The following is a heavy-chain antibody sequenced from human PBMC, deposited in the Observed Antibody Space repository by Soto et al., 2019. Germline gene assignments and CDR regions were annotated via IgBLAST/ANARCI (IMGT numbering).Heavy chain of an antibody. V-gene: IGHV3-23*01. Sequence: PGGSLRLSCAASGFPFSSYAMTWVRQTPGKGLEWVSGISGSGGITYYADSVKGRFTISRDNSNNTLFLQMHSLRADDTAVYYCARERDDSSWSSAEYFQHWGQGTLVTVSS. CDR2: ISGSGGIT. CDR1: GFPFSSYA. D-gene: IGHD6-13*01. CDR3: ARERDDSSWSSAEYFQH. J-gene: IGHJ1*01.